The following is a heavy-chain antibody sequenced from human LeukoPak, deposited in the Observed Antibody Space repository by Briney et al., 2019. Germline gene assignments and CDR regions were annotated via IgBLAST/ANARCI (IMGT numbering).Heavy chain of an antibody. CDR1: GFTFTTYG. CDR3: AKVRRTNSHALDY. D-gene: IGHD2-2*01. Sequence: GRSLRLSCASSGFTFTTYGTHWVRQAPGKGLEWVAVISYDGSNKYYADSVKGRFTISRDNSKSTLYLRMSSLRAEDTAVYYCAKVRRTNSHALDYWGQGTLVTVSS. J-gene: IGHJ4*02. V-gene: IGHV3-30*18. CDR2: ISYDGSNK.